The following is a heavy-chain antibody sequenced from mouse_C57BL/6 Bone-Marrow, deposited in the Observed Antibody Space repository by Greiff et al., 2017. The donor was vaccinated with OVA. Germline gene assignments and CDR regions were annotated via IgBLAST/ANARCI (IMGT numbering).Heavy chain of an antibody. CDR1: GYTFTSYW. CDR3: ARPLLLRYCYAMDD. CDR2: IYPGSGST. J-gene: IGHJ4*01. V-gene: IGHV1-55*01. D-gene: IGHD1-1*01. Sequence: VQLQQPGAELVKPGASVTMSCKASGYTFTSYWITWVTQRPGQGLEWIGDIYPGSGSTNYNEKFKSKATLTVDTSSSTAYMQLSSLTSEDSAVYYCARPLLLRYCYAMDDWGQGTSVTVSS.